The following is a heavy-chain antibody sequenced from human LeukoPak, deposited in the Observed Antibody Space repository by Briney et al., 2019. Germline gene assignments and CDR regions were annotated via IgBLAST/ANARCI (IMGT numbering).Heavy chain of an antibody. CDR1: GFTFSSYS. CDR2: ISSSSSYI. J-gene: IGHJ3*02. D-gene: IGHD3-3*01. CDR3: ANTEEACDFWSGYGGIDAFDI. Sequence: GGSLRLSCAASGFTFSSYSMNWVRQAPGKGLEWVSSISSSSSYIYYADSVKGRFTISRDNAKNSLYLQMNSLRAEDTAVYYCANTEEACDFWSGYGGIDAFDIWGQGTMVTVSS. V-gene: IGHV3-21*01.